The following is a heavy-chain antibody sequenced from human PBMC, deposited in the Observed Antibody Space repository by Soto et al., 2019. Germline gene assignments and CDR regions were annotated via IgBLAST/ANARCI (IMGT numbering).Heavy chain of an antibody. V-gene: IGHV1-18*01. CDR2: ISAYNGNS. CDR3: ARIADCSTTSCSFPSRFHVRGYYYYYGLDV. Sequence: QVQLVQSGAEVKKPGASVKVSCKASGYTFTSYGISWVRQAPGQGLEWVGWISAYNGNSNYTQKYQGRVTMTTDTSTSTGYMELSSLRSDDTAVYYCARIADCSTTSCSFPSRFHVRGYYYYYGLDVWGQGTTVTVSS. J-gene: IGHJ6*02. D-gene: IGHD2-2*01. CDR1: GYTFTSYG.